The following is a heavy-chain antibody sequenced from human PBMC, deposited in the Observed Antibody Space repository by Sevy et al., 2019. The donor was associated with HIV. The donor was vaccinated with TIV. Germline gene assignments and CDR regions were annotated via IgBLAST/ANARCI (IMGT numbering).Heavy chain of an antibody. CDR2: MNPNSGNT. D-gene: IGHD2-2*02. J-gene: IGHJ6*02. CDR3: ARELEDIVVVPAAIYYYYGMDV. V-gene: IGHV1-8*01. CDR1: GYTFTSYD. Sequence: ASVKVSCKASGYTFTSYDINWVRQATGQGLEWMGWMNPNSGNTGYSQKFQGRVTMTRNTSISTAYMELISLRSEDTAVYYCARELEDIVVVPAAIYYYYGMDVWGQGTTVTVSS.